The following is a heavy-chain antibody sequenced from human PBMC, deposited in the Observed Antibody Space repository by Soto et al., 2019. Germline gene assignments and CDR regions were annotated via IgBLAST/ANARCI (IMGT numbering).Heavy chain of an antibody. CDR3: ARSEIFYGNAFDI. CDR2: MNPNSGNT. J-gene: IGHJ3*02. Sequence: ASVKVSCKASGYTFTSYDINWVRRATGQGLEWMGWMNPNSGNTGYAQKFQGRVTMTRNTSISTAYMGLSSLRSEDTAVYYCARSEIFYGNAFDIWGQGTMVTVSS. CDR1: GYTFTSYD. V-gene: IGHV1-8*01. D-gene: IGHD4-17*01.